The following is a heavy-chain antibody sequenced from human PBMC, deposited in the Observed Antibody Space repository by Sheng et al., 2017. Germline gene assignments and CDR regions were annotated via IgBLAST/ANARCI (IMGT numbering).Heavy chain of an antibody. Sequence: EVQLVESGGGLVQPGGTLRLSCAASGFTFSSYGMSWVRQAPGKGLEWVSAISGSGGSTYYADSVKGRFTISRDNSKNTLYLQMNSLRAEDTAVYYCAKSIAAAGTPFRYYYYYMDVWGKGTTVTVSS. CDR1: GFTFSSYG. J-gene: IGHJ6*03. CDR2: ISGSGGST. D-gene: IGHD6-13*01. CDR3: AKSIAAAGTPFRYYYYYMDV. V-gene: IGHV3-23*04.